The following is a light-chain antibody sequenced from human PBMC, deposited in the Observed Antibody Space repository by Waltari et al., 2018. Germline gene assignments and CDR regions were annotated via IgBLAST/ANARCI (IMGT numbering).Light chain of an antibody. J-gene: IGLJ3*02. CDR1: SSDGGGSDY. CDR3: ASYTSTSTWV. CDR2: DVT. Sequence: QSALTQPASVSGSPGQSIAISCTGTSSDGGGSDYVSWYQQHPGKAPKVLIYDVTKRPSGVSDRFSGSKSGNTASLTISGLQADDEADFFCASYTSTSTWVFGGGTKLTVL. V-gene: IGLV2-14*01.